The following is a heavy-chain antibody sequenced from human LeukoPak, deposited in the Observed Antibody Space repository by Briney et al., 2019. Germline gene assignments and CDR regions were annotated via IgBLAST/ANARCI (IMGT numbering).Heavy chain of an antibody. V-gene: IGHV4-39*07. CDR2: IYYGGST. CDR1: GGSISNTNSY. J-gene: IGHJ5*02. D-gene: IGHD3-22*01. Sequence: PSETLSLTCTVSGGSISNTNSYWGWIRQPPGEGLEWIGNIYYGGSTYYNPSLKTRVTISVDLSKNQFSLKLSSVTAADTAVYYCAREQKQGHYYDTWGQGTLVTVSS. CDR3: AREQKQGHYYDT.